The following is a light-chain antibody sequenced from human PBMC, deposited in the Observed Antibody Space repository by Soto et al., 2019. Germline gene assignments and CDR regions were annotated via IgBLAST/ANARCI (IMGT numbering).Light chain of an antibody. CDR1: QNIYYN. Sequence: ILMTQSPATVSVSPGESATLSCRASQNIYYNVAWYQHRPGQAPRLLIYRASTRAPGVPARFSGSGSGTEFTLTISSLQPEDLPVYSCLQYNNFWALRQGTKV. CDR2: RAS. J-gene: IGKJ1*01. CDR3: LQYNNFWA. V-gene: IGKV3-15*01.